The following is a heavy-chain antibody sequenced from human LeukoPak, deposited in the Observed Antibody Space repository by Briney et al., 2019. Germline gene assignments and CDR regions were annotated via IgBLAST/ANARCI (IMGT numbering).Heavy chain of an antibody. V-gene: IGHV3-7*01. CDR3: AKPQEADLWVPDY. CDR2: IKQDGSEK. CDR1: GFTFSSYW. Sequence: GGSLRLSCAASGFTFSSYWMSWVRQAPGKGLEWVANIKQDGSEKYYVDSVKGRFTISRDNAKNSLYLQMNSLIPEDTALYYCAKPQEADLWVPDYWGQGTLVTVSS. D-gene: IGHD3-3*01. J-gene: IGHJ4*02.